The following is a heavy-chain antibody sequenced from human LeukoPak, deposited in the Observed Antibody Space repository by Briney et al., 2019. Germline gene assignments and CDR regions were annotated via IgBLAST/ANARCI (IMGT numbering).Heavy chain of an antibody. CDR1: GGSISSYY. Sequence: PSETLSLACTVSGGSISSYYWSWIRQPAGKGLEWIGRIYTSGSTNYNPSLKSRVTMSVDTSKNQFSLKLSSVTAADTAVYYCARTPHCSSTSCYYYCYGMDVWGQGTTVTVSS. D-gene: IGHD2-2*01. V-gene: IGHV4-4*07. CDR2: IYTSGST. J-gene: IGHJ6*02. CDR3: ARTPHCSSTSCYYYCYGMDV.